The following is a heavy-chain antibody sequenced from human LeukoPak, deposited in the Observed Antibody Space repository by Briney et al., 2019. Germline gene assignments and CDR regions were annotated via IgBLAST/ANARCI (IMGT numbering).Heavy chain of an antibody. CDR1: GFTFSSYG. D-gene: IGHD3-3*01. CDR3: AKDKRFWSGYYLDY. CDR2: ISYDGSNK. Sequence: GGSLRLSCAASGFTFSSYGMHWVRQAPGKGLEWVAVISYDGSNKHYADSVKGRFTISRDNSKNTLYLQMNSLRAEDTAVYYCAKDKRFWSGYYLDYWGQGTLVTVSS. V-gene: IGHV3-30*18. J-gene: IGHJ4*02.